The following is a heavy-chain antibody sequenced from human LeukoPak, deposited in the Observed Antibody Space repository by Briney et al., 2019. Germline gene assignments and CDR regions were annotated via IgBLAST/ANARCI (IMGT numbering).Heavy chain of an antibody. V-gene: IGHV1-8*01. CDR2: MNPNSGNT. D-gene: IGHD3-3*01. CDR1: GYTFTSYD. CDR3: ARGISVRFLVSHYYYMDV. J-gene: IGHJ6*03. Sequence: GASVKVSCKASGYTFTSYDINWVRQAPGQGLEWMGWMNPNSGNTGYAQKFQGRVTMTRNTSISTAYMELSSLRSEDTAVYYCARGISVRFLVSHYYYMDVWGQGTTVTVSS.